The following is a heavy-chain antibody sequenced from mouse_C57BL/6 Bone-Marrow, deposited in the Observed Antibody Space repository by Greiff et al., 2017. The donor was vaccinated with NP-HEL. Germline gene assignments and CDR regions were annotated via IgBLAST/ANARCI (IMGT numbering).Heavy chain of an antibody. D-gene: IGHD2-12*01. Sequence: EVMLVESGGGLVQPGGSMKLSCVASGFTFSNYWMNWVRQSPEKGLEWVAQIRLKSDNYATHYAESVKGRFTISRDDSKSSVYLQMNNLRAEDTGIYYCTPYTYFDYWGQGTTLTVSS. CDR2: IRLKSDNYAT. CDR1: GFTFSNYW. V-gene: IGHV6-3*01. CDR3: TPYTYFDY. J-gene: IGHJ2*01.